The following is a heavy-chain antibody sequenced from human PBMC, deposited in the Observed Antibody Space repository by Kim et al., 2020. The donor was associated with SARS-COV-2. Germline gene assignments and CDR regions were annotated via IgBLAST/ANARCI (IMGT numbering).Heavy chain of an antibody. D-gene: IGHD3-16*02. Sequence: GGSLRLSCAASGFTFSNYNMNWVRQAPGKGLEWVSSISSSSSYIYYADAVTGRFTISRDNAKNSLYLQMNSLSADDKAVYYCARDGYYDYVWGSYRLERGMYGWRQATTVTVS. V-gene: IGHV3-21*01. CDR2: ISSSSSYI. J-gene: IGHJ6*02. CDR3: ARDGYYDYVWGSYRLERGMYG. CDR1: GFTFSNYN.